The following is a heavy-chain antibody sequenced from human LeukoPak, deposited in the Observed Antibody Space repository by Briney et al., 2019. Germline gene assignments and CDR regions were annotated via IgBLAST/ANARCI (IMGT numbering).Heavy chain of an antibody. Sequence: GGSLRLSCAASEFIFSSYVMSWVRQAPGKGLEWVSSISGSGDITYYADSVKGRFTISRDNSKNTLYLQMNSLRAEDTAVYYCAKDRGGELDYWGQGTLVTVSS. CDR1: EFIFSSYV. V-gene: IGHV3-23*01. CDR2: ISGSGDIT. CDR3: AKDRGGELDY. J-gene: IGHJ4*02. D-gene: IGHD3-10*01.